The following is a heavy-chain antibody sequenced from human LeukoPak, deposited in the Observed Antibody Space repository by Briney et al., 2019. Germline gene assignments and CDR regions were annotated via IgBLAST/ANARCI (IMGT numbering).Heavy chain of an antibody. V-gene: IGHV3-53*01. J-gene: IGHJ4*02. CDR3: ARGQQPFDY. D-gene: IGHD5-18*01. Sequence: GSLRLSCAASGLTVSSNYMNWVRQAPGKGLEWVSVIDSGGTTYYADSVKGRFTISRDNSKNTLYLQMNSLRADDTAVYYCARGQQPFDYWGQGTLVTVSS. CDR2: IDSGGTT. CDR1: GLTVSSNY.